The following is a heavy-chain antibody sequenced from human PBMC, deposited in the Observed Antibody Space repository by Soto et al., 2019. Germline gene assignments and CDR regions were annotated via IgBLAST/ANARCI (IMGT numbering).Heavy chain of an antibody. Sequence: SETLSLTCTVSGGSISSSSYYWGWIRQPPGKGLEWIGSIYYGGSTYYNPSLKSRVTISVDTSKNQFSLKLSSVTAADTAVYYCARHSPGRTPANYWGQGTLVTVSS. J-gene: IGHJ4*02. D-gene: IGHD6-25*01. CDR1: GGSISSSSYY. CDR2: IYYGGST. V-gene: IGHV4-39*01. CDR3: ARHSPGRTPANY.